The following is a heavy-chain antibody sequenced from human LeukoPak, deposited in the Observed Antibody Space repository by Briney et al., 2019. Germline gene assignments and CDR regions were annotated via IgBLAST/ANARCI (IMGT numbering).Heavy chain of an antibody. CDR1: GYTFTSYA. J-gene: IGHJ4*02. Sequence: GASVKVSCKASGYTFTSYAMNWVRQAPGQGLEWMGRIIPILDLAHYTQKFQGRLTITADKSTNTSYMELTSLTAEDTAVYYCATPSRTEDGDYGVCWGQGTLVTVSS. D-gene: IGHD4-17*01. CDR3: ATPSRTEDGDYGVC. CDR2: IIPILDLA. V-gene: IGHV1-69*04.